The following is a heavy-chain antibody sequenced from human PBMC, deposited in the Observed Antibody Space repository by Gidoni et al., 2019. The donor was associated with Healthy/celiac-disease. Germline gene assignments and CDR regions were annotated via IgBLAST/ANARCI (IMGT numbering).Heavy chain of an antibody. CDR1: GFTVSSNY. J-gene: IGHJ4*02. D-gene: IGHD3-10*01. CDR3: ARDRDEYNYGSGSYSL. Sequence: EVQLVESGGGLVQPGGSLRLSCAASGFTVSSNYMSWVRQAPGKGLEWVSVIYSGGSTYYADSVKGRFTISRDNSKNTLYLQMNSLRAEDTAVYYCARDRDEYNYGSGSYSLWGQGTLVTVSS. V-gene: IGHV3-66*01. CDR2: IYSGGST.